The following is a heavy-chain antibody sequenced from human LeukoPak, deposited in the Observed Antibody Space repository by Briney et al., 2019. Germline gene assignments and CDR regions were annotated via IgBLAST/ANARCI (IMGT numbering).Heavy chain of an antibody. J-gene: IGHJ6*02. Sequence: GPSVKVSCKASGYTFTSYDINWVRQATGQGLEWMGWMNPNSGNTGYAQKFQGRVTMTRNTSISTAYMELSSLRSEDTAVYYCARGGAVALGYYYYYGMDVWGQGTTVAVSS. CDR2: MNPNSGNT. V-gene: IGHV1-8*01. D-gene: IGHD6-19*01. CDR3: ARGGAVALGYYYYYGMDV. CDR1: GYTFTSYD.